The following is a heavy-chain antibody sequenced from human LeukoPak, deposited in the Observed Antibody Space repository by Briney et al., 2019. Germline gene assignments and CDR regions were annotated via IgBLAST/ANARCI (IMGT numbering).Heavy chain of an antibody. V-gene: IGHV1-2*02. J-gene: IGHJ5*02. CDR2: IDPNNGGS. CDR1: GYTFTAYY. Sequence: GASVKVSCKTSGYTFTAYYMHWVRQAPGQGLEWMGWIDPNNGGSNYTQEFQGRVIMTSDTSMTTVYMELSRLTSDDTAVYYCARDQEGWFAPWGQGTLVTVSS. CDR3: ARDQEGWFAP.